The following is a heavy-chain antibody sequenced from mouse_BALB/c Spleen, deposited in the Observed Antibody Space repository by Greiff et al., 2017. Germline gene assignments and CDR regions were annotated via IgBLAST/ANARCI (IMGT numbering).Heavy chain of an antibody. D-gene: IGHD4-1*01. V-gene: IGHV1-9*01. CDR2: ILPGSGST. Sequence: VQLQQSGAELMKPGASVKISCKATGYTFSSYWIEWVKQRPGHGLEWIGEILPGSGSTNYNEKFKGKATFTADTSSNTAYMQLSSLTSEDSAVYYCAREGNWTLFDYWGQGTTLTVSS. CDR1: GYTFSSYW. J-gene: IGHJ2*01. CDR3: AREGNWTLFDY.